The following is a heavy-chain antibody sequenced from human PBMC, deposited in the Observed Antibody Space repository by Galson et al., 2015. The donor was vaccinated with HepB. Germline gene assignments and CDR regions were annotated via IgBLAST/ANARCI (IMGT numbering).Heavy chain of an antibody. CDR3: ARIRRWYVVGATRRGNYYYGMDV. CDR1: GGSISSSSYY. J-gene: IGHJ6*02. V-gene: IGHV4-39*07. Sequence: SETLSLTCTVSGGSISSSSYYWGWIRQPPGKGLEWIGSIYYSGSTYYNPSLKSRVTISVDTSKNQFSLKLSSVTAADTAVYYCARIRRWYVVGATRRGNYYYGMDVWGQGTTVTVSS. CDR2: IYYSGST. D-gene: IGHD1-26*01.